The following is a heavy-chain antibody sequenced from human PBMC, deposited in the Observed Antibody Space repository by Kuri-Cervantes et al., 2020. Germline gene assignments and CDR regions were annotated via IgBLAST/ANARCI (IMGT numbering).Heavy chain of an antibody. V-gene: IGHV4-39*01. CDR1: GDSMTTYY. CDR3: ARHDAYYYDTNYFDY. CDR2: IYYSGST. D-gene: IGHD3-22*01. Sequence: GSLRPSCTVSGDSMTTYYWGWIRQPPGKGLEWIGSIYYSGSTYYNPSLKSRVTISVDTSKNQFSLKLSSVTAADTAVYYCARHDAYYYDTNYFDYWGQGTLVTVSS. J-gene: IGHJ4*02.